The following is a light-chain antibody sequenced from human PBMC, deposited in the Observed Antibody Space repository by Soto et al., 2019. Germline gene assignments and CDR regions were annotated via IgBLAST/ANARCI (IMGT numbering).Light chain of an antibody. J-gene: IGKJ3*01. V-gene: IGKV1-5*01. CDR2: EAS. Sequence: DIQMTQSPSTLSASVGDRVTITCRASQSISSWLAWYQQKPGKAPKLLIYEASSLASGVPSRFSGSGSGTEFTLTIRSLQPDDVESYYCRQYNSFLTFGHGTKVDIK. CDR3: RQYNSFLT. CDR1: QSISSW.